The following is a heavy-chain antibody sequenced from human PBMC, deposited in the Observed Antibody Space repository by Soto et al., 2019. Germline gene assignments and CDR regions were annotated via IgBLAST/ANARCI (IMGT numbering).Heavy chain of an antibody. Sequence: PGGSLRLSCVVSGFTFSGYSMNWVRQTPGKGLEWLSYISSAGTTISYADSVKGRFTISRDNAKNSLYLQMNSLRDEDTAVYYCARDFDCADGVCYTGYYYYGLYVWGQGTTVTVSS. V-gene: IGHV3-48*02. D-gene: IGHD2-8*01. CDR2: ISSAGTTI. J-gene: IGHJ6*02. CDR3: ARDFDCADGVCYTGYYYYGLYV. CDR1: GFTFSGYS.